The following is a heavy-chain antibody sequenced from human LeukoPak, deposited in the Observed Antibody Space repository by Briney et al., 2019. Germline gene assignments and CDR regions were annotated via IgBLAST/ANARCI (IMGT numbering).Heavy chain of an antibody. V-gene: IGHV4-34*01. J-gene: IGHJ6*03. CDR1: GGSFSGYY. CDR3: ARTRPNSGYDRRYYYYMDV. Sequence: SETLSLTCAVYGGSFSGYYWSWIRQPPGKGLEWIGEINHSGSTNYNPSLKSRVTISVDTSKNQFSLKLSSVTAADTAVYYCARTRPNSGYDRRYYYYMDVWGKGTTVTVSS. CDR2: INHSGST. D-gene: IGHD5-12*01.